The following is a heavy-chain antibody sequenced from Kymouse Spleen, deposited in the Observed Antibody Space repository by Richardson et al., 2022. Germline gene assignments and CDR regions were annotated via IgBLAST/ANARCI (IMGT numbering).Heavy chain of an antibody. CDR2: IYYSGST. D-gene: IGHD5-18,IGHD5-18*01. Sequence: QVQLQESGPGLVKPSQTLSLTCTVSGGSISSGGYYWSWIRQHPGKGLEWIGYIYYSGSTYYNPSLKSRVTISVDTSKNQFSLKLSSVTAADTAVYYCARDHVDTAMRYYYYGMDVWGQGTTVTVSS. J-gene: IGHJ6*02. V-gene: IGHV4-31*03. CDR1: GGSISSGGYY. CDR3: ARDHVDTAMRYYYYGMDV.